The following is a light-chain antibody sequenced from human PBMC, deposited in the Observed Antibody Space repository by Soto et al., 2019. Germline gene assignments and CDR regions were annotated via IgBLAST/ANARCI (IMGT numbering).Light chain of an antibody. J-gene: IGLJ3*02. CDR1: SSDVGGYNY. CDR3: CSYAGNSLWV. Sequence: QSALTQPRSVSGSPGQSVTISCTGTSSDVGGYNYVSWYQQHPGKAPKLMIYDVSKWPSGVPDRFSGSKSGNTASLTISGLQAEDEADYYCCSYAGNSLWVFGGGTKVTDL. CDR2: DVS. V-gene: IGLV2-11*01.